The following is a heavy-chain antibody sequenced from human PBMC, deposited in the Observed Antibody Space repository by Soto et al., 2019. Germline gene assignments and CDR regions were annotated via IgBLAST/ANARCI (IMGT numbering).Heavy chain of an antibody. Sequence: GGSLRLSCAASGFTFSSYEMNWVRQAPGKGLEWVSYISSSGSTIYYADSVKGRFTISSDNAKNSLYLQMNSLRAEDTAVYYCARVVGNCSSSSGYWGIDGGLYYYYGMDVWGQGTTVTVSS. CDR3: ARVVGNCSSSSGYWGIDGGLYYYYGMDV. D-gene: IGHD2-2*01. V-gene: IGHV3-48*03. J-gene: IGHJ6*02. CDR1: GFTFSSYE. CDR2: ISSSGSTI.